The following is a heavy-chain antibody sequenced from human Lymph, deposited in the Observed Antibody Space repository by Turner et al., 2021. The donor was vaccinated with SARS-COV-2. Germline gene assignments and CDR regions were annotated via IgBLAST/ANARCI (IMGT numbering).Heavy chain of an antibody. CDR1: GGTFSSYA. D-gene: IGHD2-2*01. Sequence: QVQLVHSGAVVQTPGSSVKLSCKASGGTFSSYATNWVRQAPGQGLEWMGGSIPILSTENYARKFQGRVTITADESTSTVYMELSSLRSEDTAVYDCARAEFDSVVVPVASRYYYGMDVWGQGTTVTVSS. J-gene: IGHJ6*02. CDR3: ARAEFDSVVVPVASRYYYGMDV. CDR2: SIPILSTE. V-gene: IGHV1-69*01.